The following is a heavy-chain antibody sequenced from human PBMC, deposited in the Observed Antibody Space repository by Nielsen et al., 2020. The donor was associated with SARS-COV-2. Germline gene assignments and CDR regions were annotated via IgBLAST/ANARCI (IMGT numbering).Heavy chain of an antibody. J-gene: IGHJ4*02. CDR1: GFTFSNYL. V-gene: IGHV3-21*01. Sequence: GESLKISCAASGFTFSNYLMYWVRQAPGKALEWVSYISSGSTYIFYADSVRGRFTVSRDNAKDSLYLQMNSLTVEDTAIYYCARARGEMSDTSFFDYWGQGTLVTVSS. CDR2: ISSGSTYI. CDR3: ARARGEMSDTSFFDY. D-gene: IGHD3-10*01.